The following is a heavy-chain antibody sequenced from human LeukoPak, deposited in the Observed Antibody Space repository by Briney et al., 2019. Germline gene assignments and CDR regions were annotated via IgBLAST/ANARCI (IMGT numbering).Heavy chain of an antibody. CDR2: IYYSGST. CDR1: GGSISSNY. D-gene: IGHD3-3*01. J-gene: IGHJ3*02. V-gene: IGHV4-59*01. Sequence: SETLSLTCTVSGGSISSNYWSWIRQPPGKGLEWIGYIYYSGSTNYNPSLKSRVTISVDTSKNQFSLKLSSVTAADTAVYYCAIMTYYDFWSGYSGGGAFDIWGQGTMVTVSS. CDR3: AIMTYYDFWSGYSGGGAFDI.